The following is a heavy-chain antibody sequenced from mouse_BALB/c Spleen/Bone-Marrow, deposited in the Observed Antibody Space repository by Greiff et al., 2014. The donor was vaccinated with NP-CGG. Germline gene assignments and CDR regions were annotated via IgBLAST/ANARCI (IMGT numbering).Heavy chain of an antibody. V-gene: IGHV1-9*01. Sequence: VQLQQSGAELMKPGASVKISCKATGYTFSSFWIEWVKQRPGHGLEWIGEILPGSDSTNYNEKFKGKATFTADTSSNTAYMQLSSLTSEDSVVYYCARGDRYDVRFDYWGQGTTLTVSS. CDR1: GYTFSSFW. J-gene: IGHJ2*01. CDR2: ILPGSDST. D-gene: IGHD2-14*01. CDR3: ARGDRYDVRFDY.